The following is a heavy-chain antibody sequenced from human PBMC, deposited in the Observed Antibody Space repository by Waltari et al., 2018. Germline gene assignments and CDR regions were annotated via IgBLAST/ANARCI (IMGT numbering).Heavy chain of an antibody. CDR1: GGSISCYY. Sequence: QVQLQESGPVLVKPSETLSLTCTVSGGSISCYYGVGSRTPTGKGLEWIGRSHPRGSTNSHPSLQSRVTMSVDTSKNQCSLKLSSVTAADTAVYYCARDDFSSGWPSDYWGQGTLVTVSS. J-gene: IGHJ4*02. V-gene: IGHV4-4*07. D-gene: IGHD6-19*01. CDR3: ARDDFSSGWPSDY. CDR2: SHPRGST.